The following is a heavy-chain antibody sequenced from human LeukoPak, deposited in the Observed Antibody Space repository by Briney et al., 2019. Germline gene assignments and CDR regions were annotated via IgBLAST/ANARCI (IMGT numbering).Heavy chain of an antibody. CDR1: GGSISSGSYY. J-gene: IGHJ4*02. V-gene: IGHV4-61*02. CDR3: ARAPDY. CDR2: IYTSGST. Sequence: SETLSLTCTVSGGSISSGSYYWSWIRQPAGKGLEWIGRIYTSGSTNYNPSLKSRVTISVDTSKNQFSLKLSSVTAADTAVYYCARAPDYWGQGTLVTVSS.